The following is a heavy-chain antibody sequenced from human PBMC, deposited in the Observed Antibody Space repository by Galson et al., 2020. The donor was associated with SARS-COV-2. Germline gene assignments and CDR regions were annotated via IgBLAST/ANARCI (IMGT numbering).Heavy chain of an antibody. J-gene: IGHJ6*02. V-gene: IGHV4-61*01. CDR2: IYYSGRT. CDR1: GGSVSSGSYY. Sequence: SETLSLTCTVSGGSVSSGSYYWSWIRQPPGKGLEWIGYIYYSGRTNYNPSLKSRVTISVDTSKNQFSLKLSPVTAADTAVYYCARGTVYYYLWSGHRSYGMDGWGQGTTVTFAS. D-gene: IGHD3-3*01. CDR3: ARGTVYYYLWSGHRSYGMDG.